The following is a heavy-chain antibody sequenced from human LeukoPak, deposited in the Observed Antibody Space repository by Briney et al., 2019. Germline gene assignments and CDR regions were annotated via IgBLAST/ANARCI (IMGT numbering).Heavy chain of an antibody. D-gene: IGHD6-19*01. CDR2: ISYDGSNK. J-gene: IGHJ4*02. V-gene: IGHV3-30*18. CDR3: AKDREYSSGWSLGY. CDR1: GFTFSSYG. Sequence: PGGSLRLSCAASGFTFSSYGMHWVHQAPGKGLEWVAVISYDGSNKYYADSVKGRFTISRDNSKNTLYLQMNSLRAEDTAVYYCAKDREYSSGWSLGYWGQGTLVTVSS.